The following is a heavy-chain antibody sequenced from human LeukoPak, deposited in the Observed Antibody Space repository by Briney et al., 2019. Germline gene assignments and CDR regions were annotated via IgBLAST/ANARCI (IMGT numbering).Heavy chain of an antibody. Sequence: GGSLRLSCAASGFTFSSYAMSWVRQAPGKGLEWVSAISGSGGSTYYADSVKGRFTISRDNSKNTLYLQMNSLRAEDTAVYYCDGGCSGGSCYEISDYWGQGTLVTVSS. J-gene: IGHJ4*02. CDR2: ISGSGGST. CDR1: GFTFSSYA. D-gene: IGHD2-15*01. CDR3: DGGCSGGSCYEISDY. V-gene: IGHV3-23*01.